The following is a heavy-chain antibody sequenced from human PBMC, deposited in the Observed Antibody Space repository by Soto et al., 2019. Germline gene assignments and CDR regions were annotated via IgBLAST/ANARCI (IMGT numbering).Heavy chain of an antibody. Sequence: QVQLEQSGAEVKKPGSSVKVSCKASGGTLSDHGVAWLRQAPGQGLEWMGGTIPVFNTAKYAQKFQGRVTDTADKFTNIAYMELGSLRSEDTAFYFCARGVYGSGNYYTGPSAFDIWGQGTMVIVSS. V-gene: IGHV1-69*06. CDR2: TIPVFNTA. D-gene: IGHD3-10*01. CDR1: GGTLSDHG. J-gene: IGHJ3*02. CDR3: ARGVYGSGNYYTGPSAFDI.